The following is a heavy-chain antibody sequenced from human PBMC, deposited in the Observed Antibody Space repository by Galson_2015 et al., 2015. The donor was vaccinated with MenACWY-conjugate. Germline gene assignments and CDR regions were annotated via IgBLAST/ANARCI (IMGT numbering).Heavy chain of an antibody. D-gene: IGHD1-26*01. J-gene: IGHJ6*02. CDR3: ARHPPGGRGMDV. CDR1: GYYFTSYW. V-gene: IGHV5-51*01. Sequence: QSGAEVKQPGESLTISCKGSGYYFTSYWIAWVRQIPGKGLEWMGLISPGDSNTRYSPSFQGQATISADKSISTAYLQWSSLKASDTAMYYCARHPPGGRGMDVWGQGTTVTVSS. CDR2: ISPGDSNT.